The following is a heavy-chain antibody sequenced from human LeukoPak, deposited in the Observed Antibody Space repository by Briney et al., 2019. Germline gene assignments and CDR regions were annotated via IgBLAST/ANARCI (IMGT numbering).Heavy chain of an antibody. J-gene: IGHJ6*02. Sequence: GGSLRLSCAASGFTFSSYWMSWVRQAPGKGLEWVANIKQDGSEKYYVDSVKGRFTISRDNAKNSLYLQMNSLRAEDTAVYYCARGPKISYYGMDVWGQGTTVTVSS. CDR3: ARGPKISYYGMDV. V-gene: IGHV3-7*01. CDR1: GFTFSSYW. CDR2: IKQDGSEK. D-gene: IGHD3-16*01.